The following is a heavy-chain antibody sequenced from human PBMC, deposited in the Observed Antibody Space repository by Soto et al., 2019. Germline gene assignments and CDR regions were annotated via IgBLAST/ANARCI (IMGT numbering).Heavy chain of an antibody. Sequence: GESLKISCTVFGYTFTTFWISWLRQMPGKVLEWMGRIDPRDSYTTYSPSFQGHVTISVDKSINTAYLQWGNLKASDTAMYYCARLYCSSDTCASWFDHWGQGTLVTVSS. V-gene: IGHV5-10-1*01. CDR3: ARLYCSSDTCASWFDH. CDR1: GYTFTTFW. CDR2: IDPRDSYT. D-gene: IGHD2-2*01. J-gene: IGHJ5*02.